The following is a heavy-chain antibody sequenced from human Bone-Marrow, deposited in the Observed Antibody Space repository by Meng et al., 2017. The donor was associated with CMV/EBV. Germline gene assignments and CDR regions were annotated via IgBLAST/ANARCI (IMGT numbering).Heavy chain of an antibody. V-gene: IGHV3-74*01. CDR2: INSDGSST. CDR1: GFTFSSYW. J-gene: IGHJ4*02. Sequence: CADSGFTFSSYWMHWVRQAPGKGLVWVSRINSDGSSTIYADSLKGRFTISRDNAKNTLYLQMNSLRAEDTAVYYCGRAGHSSGWFLDYWGRGTLVTVSS. CDR3: GRAGHSSGWFLDY. D-gene: IGHD6-19*01.